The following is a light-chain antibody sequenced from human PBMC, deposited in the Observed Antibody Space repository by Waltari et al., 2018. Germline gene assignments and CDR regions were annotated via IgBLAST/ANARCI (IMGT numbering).Light chain of an antibody. V-gene: IGLV2-8*01. CDR1: STDVGGYTY. J-gene: IGLJ2*01. CDR2: EVF. Sequence: QSALTQPPSASGSLGPSVTLSCTGTSTDVGGYTYVSWYQQHPGKAPNLIVYEVFQRPSGVPDRFSGSKSGDTASLTVSGLRAEDEALYYCSSYSRSDVVVFGGGTKLTVL. CDR3: SSYSRSDVVV.